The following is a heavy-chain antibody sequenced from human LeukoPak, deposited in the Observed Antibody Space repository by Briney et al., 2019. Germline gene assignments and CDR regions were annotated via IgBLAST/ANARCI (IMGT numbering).Heavy chain of an antibody. D-gene: IGHD3-22*01. CDR3: AKDYYDSSGYNDY. Sequence: GGSLRLSCAASGFTFSSYAMSWVRQAPGKGLEWVSAISGSGGSTYYADSVRGRFTFSRDNSKNTLYLQMNSLRAEDTAVYYCAKDYYDSSGYNDYWGQGTLVTVSS. CDR2: ISGSGGST. CDR1: GFTFSSYA. J-gene: IGHJ4*02. V-gene: IGHV3-23*01.